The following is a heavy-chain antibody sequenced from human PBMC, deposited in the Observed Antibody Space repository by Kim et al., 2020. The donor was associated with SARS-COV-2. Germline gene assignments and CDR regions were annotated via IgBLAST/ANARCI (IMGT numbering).Heavy chain of an antibody. Sequence: KSRVTISVDTSKNQFSLKLSSVTAADTAVYYCARGTPRREYGSGSYLGGYWGQGTLVTVSS. D-gene: IGHD3-10*01. CDR3: ARGTPRREYGSGSYLGGY. J-gene: IGHJ4*02. V-gene: IGHV4-34*01.